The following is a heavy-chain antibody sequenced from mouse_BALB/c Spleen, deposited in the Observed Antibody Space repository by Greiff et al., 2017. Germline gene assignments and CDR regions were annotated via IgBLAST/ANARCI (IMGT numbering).Heavy chain of an antibody. J-gene: IGHJ3*01. CDR3: ARDYYGSSPAWFAY. V-gene: IGHV5-6-5*01. CDR2: ISSGGST. CDR1: GFTFSSYA. Sequence: EVQVVESGGGLVKPGGSLKLSCAASGFTFSSYAMSWVRQTPEKRLEWVASISSGGSTYYPDSVKGRFTISRDNARNILYLQMSSLRSEDTAMYYCARDYYGSSPAWFAYWGQGTLVTVSA. D-gene: IGHD1-1*01.